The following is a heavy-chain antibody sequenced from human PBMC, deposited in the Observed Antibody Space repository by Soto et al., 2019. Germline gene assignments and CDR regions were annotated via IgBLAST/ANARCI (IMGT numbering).Heavy chain of an antibody. J-gene: IGHJ6*02. CDR3: AREPTYCSSTSCSRYYYYGMDV. V-gene: IGHV4-34*01. D-gene: IGHD2-2*01. CDR1: GGSFSGYY. CDR2: INHSGST. Sequence: SETLSLTSAVYGGSFSGYYWSWIRQPPGKGLEWIGEINHSGSTNYNPSLKSRVTISVDTSKNQFSLKLSSVTAADTAVYYCAREPTYCSSTSCSRYYYYGMDVWGQGTAVTVSS.